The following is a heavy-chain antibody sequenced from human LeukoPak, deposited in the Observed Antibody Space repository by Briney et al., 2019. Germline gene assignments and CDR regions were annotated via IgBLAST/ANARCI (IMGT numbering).Heavy chain of an antibody. J-gene: IGHJ4*02. V-gene: IGHV5-51*01. CDR3: ARRGEGPIGGIGY. Sequence: GESLKISCKGSGYSFASYWIGWVRQMPGKGLEWMGIFHPGDSDTRYSPSFQGQVTISAEKSISTAYLQWSSLKASDTAMDCCARRGEGPIGGIGYWGQGTLVTVSS. CDR2: FHPGDSDT. D-gene: IGHD3-10*01. CDR1: GYSFASYW.